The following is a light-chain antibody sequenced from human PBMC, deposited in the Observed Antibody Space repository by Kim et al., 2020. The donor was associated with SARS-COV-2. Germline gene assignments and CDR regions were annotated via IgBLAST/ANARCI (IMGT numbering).Light chain of an antibody. J-gene: IGKJ5*01. V-gene: IGKV3-15*01. CDR3: QQYNNWPPIT. CDR2: GAS. Sequence: SAGERATLSCRASQSVSSNLAWYQQKPGQAPRLLIYGASTRATGIPVRFSGSGSGTEFTLTISSLQSEDFAVYYCQQYNNWPPITFGQGTRLEIK. CDR1: QSVSSN.